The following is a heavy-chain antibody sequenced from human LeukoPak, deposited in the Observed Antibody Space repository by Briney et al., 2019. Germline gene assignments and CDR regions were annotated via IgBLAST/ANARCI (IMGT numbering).Heavy chain of an antibody. Sequence: GGSLRLSCAASGVTLSSYAMHWVRQAPGKGLEWVAVISYDGSNKYYADSVKGRFTISRDNSKNTLYLQMNSLRAQDTAVYYCAIDPGYYYDTPWYYMDVWGKGTTVTVSS. CDR1: GVTLSSYA. D-gene: IGHD3-22*01. V-gene: IGHV3-30*04. CDR3: AIDPGYYYDTPWYYMDV. J-gene: IGHJ6*03. CDR2: ISYDGSNK.